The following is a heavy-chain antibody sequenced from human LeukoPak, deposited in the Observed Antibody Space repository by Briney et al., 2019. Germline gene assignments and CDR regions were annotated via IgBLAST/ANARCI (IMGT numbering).Heavy chain of an antibody. CDR3: ARASGGWGPHWYFDL. Sequence: GASVKVSCKASGYTFTSYGISWVRQAPGQGLEWMGWISAYNGNTNYAQKLQGRVTMTTDTSTSTAYMELRSLRSDDTAVYYCARASGGWGPHWYFDLWGRGTLVTVSS. CDR2: ISAYNGNT. J-gene: IGHJ2*01. CDR1: GYTFTSYG. D-gene: IGHD6-19*01. V-gene: IGHV1-18*01.